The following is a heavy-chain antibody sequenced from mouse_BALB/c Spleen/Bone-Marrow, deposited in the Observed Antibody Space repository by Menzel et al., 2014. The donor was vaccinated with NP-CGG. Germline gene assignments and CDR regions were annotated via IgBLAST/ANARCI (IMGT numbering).Heavy chain of an antibody. CDR1: GYTFTSYW. J-gene: IGHJ3*01. D-gene: IGHD2-3*01. CDR3: ARYDGPAWFAY. Sequence: VQLQQSGAELVRPGASVKLSCKASGYTFTSYWIHWVKLRHGHGLEWIGEINPSNGRTNYNEKFKNKATLTVDKSSSTAYIQLSSLTSEDSAVYYCARYDGPAWFAYWGQGTLVTVS. V-gene: IGHV1S81*02. CDR2: INPSNGRT.